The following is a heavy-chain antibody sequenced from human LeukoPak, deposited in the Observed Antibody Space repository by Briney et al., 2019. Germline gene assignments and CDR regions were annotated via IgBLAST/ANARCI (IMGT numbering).Heavy chain of an antibody. D-gene: IGHD2-2*01. CDR3: ARDDCSSTSCQGS. J-gene: IGHJ5*02. CDR2: IIPIFGTA. Sequence: SVEVSCKASVGTFSSYAISWVRQAPGQGLEWMGGIIPIFGTANYAQKFQGRVTITTDESTSTAYMELSSLRSEDTAVYYCARDDCSSTSCQGSWGQGTLVTVSS. CDR1: VGTFSSYA. V-gene: IGHV1-69*05.